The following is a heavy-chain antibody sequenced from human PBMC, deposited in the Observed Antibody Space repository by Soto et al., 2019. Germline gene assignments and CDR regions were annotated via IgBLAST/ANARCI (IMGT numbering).Heavy chain of an antibody. J-gene: IGHJ4*02. Sequence: PGGSLRLSCAASGFTFSSYGMHWVRQAPGKGLEWVAVIWYDGSNKYYADSVKGRFTISRDNSKNTLYLQMNSLRAEDTAVYYCARERQLVRRVDYWGQGTLVTVSS. CDR2: IWYDGSNK. D-gene: IGHD6-13*01. CDR3: ARERQLVRRVDY. CDR1: GFTFSSYG. V-gene: IGHV3-33*01.